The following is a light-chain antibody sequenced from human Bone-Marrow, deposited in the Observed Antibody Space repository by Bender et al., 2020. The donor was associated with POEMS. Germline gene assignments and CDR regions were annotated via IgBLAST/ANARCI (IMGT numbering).Light chain of an antibody. CDR1: SSNIGSNN. CDR3: AAWDDSLNGHVV. CDR2: NDN. V-gene: IGLV1-44*01. J-gene: IGLJ2*01. Sequence: QSVLTQPPSASGTPGQRVTISCSGGSSNIGSNNVNWYQQLPGTAPKLLIYNDNQRPSGVPDRFSGSKSGNSASLAISGLQSEDEADYYCAAWDDSLNGHVVFGGGTELTVL.